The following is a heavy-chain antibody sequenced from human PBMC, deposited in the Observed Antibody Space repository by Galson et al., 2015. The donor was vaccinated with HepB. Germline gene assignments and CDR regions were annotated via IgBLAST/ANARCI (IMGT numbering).Heavy chain of an antibody. D-gene: IGHD3-10*01. J-gene: IGHJ4*02. CDR3: ARDFGPSGSYFDY. CDR2: ISYDGSNK. Sequence: LRMFCGASGLTFSSYSMNWVRQAPGKGLEWVAVISYDGSNKYYADSVKGRFTISRDNSKNTLYLQMNSLRAEDTAVYYCARDFGPSGSYFDYWGQGTLVTVSS. V-gene: IGHV3-30*19. CDR1: GLTFSSYS.